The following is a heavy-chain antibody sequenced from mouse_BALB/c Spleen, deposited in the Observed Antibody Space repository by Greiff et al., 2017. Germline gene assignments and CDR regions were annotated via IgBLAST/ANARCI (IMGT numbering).Heavy chain of an antibody. V-gene: IGHV5-4*02. CDR3: ARGRSGFDY. Sequence: EVKVVESGGGLVKPGGSLKLSCAASGFTFSDYYMYWVRQTPEKRLEWVATISDGGSYTYYPDSVKGRFTISRDNAKNNLYLQMSSLKSEDTAMYYCARGRSGFDYWGQGTTLTVSS. CDR1: GFTFSDYY. J-gene: IGHJ2*01. CDR2: ISDGGSYT.